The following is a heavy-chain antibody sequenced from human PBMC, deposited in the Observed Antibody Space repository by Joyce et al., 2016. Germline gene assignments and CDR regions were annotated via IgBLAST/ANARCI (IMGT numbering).Heavy chain of an antibody. Sequence: HLQESGPGLVKPSETLSLTCTISGDSFRDTSYYWSWIRQPPGKGLEWLGFIYNSETTAYNPSLGGRLSISVGAAKKQCSLRLTSVTSADTAVYYCATSLPSRVGGFQFFGLDVWGQGTTVIVS. CDR3: ATSLPSRVGGFQFFGLDV. CDR2: IYNSETT. V-gene: IGHV4-61*01. D-gene: IGHD3-10*01. CDR1: GDSFRDTSYY. J-gene: IGHJ6*02.